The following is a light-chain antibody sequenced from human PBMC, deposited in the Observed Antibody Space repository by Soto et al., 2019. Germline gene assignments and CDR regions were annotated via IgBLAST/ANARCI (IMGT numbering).Light chain of an antibody. V-gene: IGLV2-14*01. Sequence: QSALTQPASVSGSPGQSITISCTGTSSDVGGYNYVSWYQQHPGKAPKLMIYDVSNRPSGVSNRFSGSTAGNTASLTISGLQAEDDADYYCSSYTSSSMGVFGGGTKLTVL. CDR2: DVS. CDR1: SSDVGGYNY. CDR3: SSYTSSSMGV. J-gene: IGLJ3*02.